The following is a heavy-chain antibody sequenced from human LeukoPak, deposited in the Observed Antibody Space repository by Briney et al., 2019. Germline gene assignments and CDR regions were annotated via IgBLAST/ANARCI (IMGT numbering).Heavy chain of an antibody. CDR2: IYSSGTT. J-gene: IGHJ4*02. CDR3: VADPINFDY. CDR1: GDTISSTTYC. Sequence: SETLSLTCNVSGDTISSTTYCWVWIRQPPGKGLEWIGSIYSSGTTYYNASVKGRVTILVDTSKNQFSLNLNSVTAADTAVYYCVADPINFDYWGQGRLVTVSS. V-gene: IGHV4-39*07.